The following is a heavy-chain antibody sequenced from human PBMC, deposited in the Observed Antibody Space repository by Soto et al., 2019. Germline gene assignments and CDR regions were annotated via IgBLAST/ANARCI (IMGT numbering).Heavy chain of an antibody. V-gene: IGHV4-34*01. CDR1: VGSFSGYY. CDR3: ARMAVVIAIRYFDL. D-gene: IGHD2-21*01. J-gene: IGHJ2*01. CDR2: INHNGST. Sequence: QVQLQQWGAGLLKPSETLSLTCAVYVGSFSGYYWSWIRQPPGKGLEWIGEINHNGSTNYNPSLKSRVTISVDTSKNQFSLKLCSVTAADTAVYYCARMAVVIAIRYFDLWGRGTLVTVSS.